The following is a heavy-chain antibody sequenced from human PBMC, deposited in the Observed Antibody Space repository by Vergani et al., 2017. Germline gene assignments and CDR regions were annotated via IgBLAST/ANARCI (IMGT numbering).Heavy chain of an antibody. CDR1: GFTFSSAW. V-gene: IGHV3-15*01. Sequence: EVQPVESGGGLVKPGGSLRLSCTTSGFTFSSAWMSWVRQAPGKGLEWVARIRPKTDGETTDYAAPVKGRFTISRDDSKNTLYLQMNSLKTEDTAVYYCTTPTKWELRYSFAYWGQGTLVTVSS. J-gene: IGHJ4*02. D-gene: IGHD3-9*01. CDR2: IRPKTDGETT. CDR3: TTPTKWELRYSFAY.